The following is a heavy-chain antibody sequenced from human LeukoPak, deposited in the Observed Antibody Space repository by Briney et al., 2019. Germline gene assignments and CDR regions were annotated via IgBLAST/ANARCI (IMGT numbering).Heavy chain of an antibody. V-gene: IGHV1-69*10. CDR3: ARNREYSSSPEGADY. CDR2: IIPILGIA. J-gene: IGHJ4*02. Sequence: SVTVSCKASGGTFSSYAISWVRQAPGQGLEWMGRIIPILGIANYAQKFQGRVTITADKSTSTAYMELSSLRSEDTAVYYCARNREYSSSPEGADYWGQGTLVTVSP. CDR1: GGTFSSYA. D-gene: IGHD6-6*01.